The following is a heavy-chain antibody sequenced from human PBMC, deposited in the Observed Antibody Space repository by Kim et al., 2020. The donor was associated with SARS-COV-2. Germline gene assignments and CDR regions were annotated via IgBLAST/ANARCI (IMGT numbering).Heavy chain of an antibody. Sequence: YNPSLKSRVTMSVDTSKNQFSLKLSSVTAADTAVYYCARGIAARDGNFDYWGQGTLVTVSS. CDR3: ARGIAARDGNFDY. J-gene: IGHJ4*02. D-gene: IGHD6-6*01. V-gene: IGHV4-4*07.